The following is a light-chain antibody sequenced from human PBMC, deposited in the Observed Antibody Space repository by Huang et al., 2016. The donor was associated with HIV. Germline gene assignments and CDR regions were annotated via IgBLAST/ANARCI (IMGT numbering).Light chain of an antibody. CDR1: QNINTY. CDR3: QQRSSWPLT. J-gene: IGKJ4*01. CDR2: DAS. Sequence: EIVLTQSPVTLSMSPGQRATLSCRASQNINTYLAWYQQKPGQAPRLLIYDASNRATGIPARFSGSGSGTDFTLTIRSLEPEDFVVYFCQQRSSWPLTFGGGSTIEIK. V-gene: IGKV3-11*01.